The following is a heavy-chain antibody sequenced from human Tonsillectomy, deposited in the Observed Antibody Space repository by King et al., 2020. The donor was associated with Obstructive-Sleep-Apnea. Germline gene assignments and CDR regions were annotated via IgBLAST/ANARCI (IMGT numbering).Heavy chain of an antibody. CDR3: LGYYDSSGYSYSEDYYYGMDV. V-gene: IGHV4-39*07. Sequence: LQLQESGPGLVKPSETLSLTCTVSGGSISSSSYYWGWIRQPPGKGLEWIGSIYYSGSTYYNPSLKSRVTISVDTSKNQFSLKLTSVTAADTAVYYFLGYYDSSGYSYSEDYYYGMDVWGQGTTVTVSS. J-gene: IGHJ6*02. D-gene: IGHD3-22*01. CDR2: IYYSGST. CDR1: GGSISSSSYY.